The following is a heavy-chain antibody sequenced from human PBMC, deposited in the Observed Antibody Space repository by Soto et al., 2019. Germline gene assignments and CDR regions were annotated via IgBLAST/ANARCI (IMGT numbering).Heavy chain of an antibody. Sequence: SETLSLTCTVSGGSISSYYWSWIRQPPGKGLEWIGYIHYSGSTKYNPSLKSRVTISADTSKNQFSLKLSSVTAADTAVYYCARGQDDFWSGYFATIDYWGQGTLVTVSS. J-gene: IGHJ4*02. CDR1: GGSISSYY. D-gene: IGHD3-3*01. V-gene: IGHV4-59*08. CDR3: ARGQDDFWSGYFATIDY. CDR2: IHYSGST.